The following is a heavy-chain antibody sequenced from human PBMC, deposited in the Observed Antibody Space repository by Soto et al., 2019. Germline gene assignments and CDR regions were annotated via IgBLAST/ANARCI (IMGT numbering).Heavy chain of an antibody. Sequence: PVGSLRLSCAASGLTFSPNWMHWVRQAPGKGLEWVARINADASSKTYADAVKGRFTLSRDNATATVYLHMTSLRLDDTAVYYCARELNDYPYYFDYWGQGTLVTVSS. V-gene: IGHV3-74*03. J-gene: IGHJ4*02. CDR1: GLTFSPNW. CDR2: INADASSK. CDR3: ARELNDYPYYFDY. D-gene: IGHD4-17*01.